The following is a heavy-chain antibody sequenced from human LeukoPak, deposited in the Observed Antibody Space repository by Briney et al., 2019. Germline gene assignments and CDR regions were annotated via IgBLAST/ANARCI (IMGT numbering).Heavy chain of an antibody. CDR1: GFTFSSYS. D-gene: IGHD1-26*01. J-gene: IGHJ4*02. CDR2: ISSSSTI. Sequence: PGGSLRLSCAASGFTFSSYSMNWVRQAPGKGLEWVSYISSSSTIYYADSVKGRFTISRDNAKNSLYLQMNSLGAEDTAVYYCAYLVGAIRRVDYWGQGTLVTVSS. V-gene: IGHV3-48*01. CDR3: AYLVGAIRRVDY.